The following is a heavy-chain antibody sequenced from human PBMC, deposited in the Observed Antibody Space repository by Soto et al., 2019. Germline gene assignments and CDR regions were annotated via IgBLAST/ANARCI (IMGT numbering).Heavy chain of an antibody. D-gene: IGHD3-3*01. CDR3: TTDPDYTGLEDWFDP. CDR1: GFTFSNAW. V-gene: IGHV3-15*01. CDR2: IKSKTDGGTT. Sequence: GGSLRLSCAASGFTFSNAWMSWVRQAPGKGLEWVGRIKSKTDGGTTDYAAPVKGRFTISRDDSKNTLYLQMNSLKTEDTAVYYCTTDPDYTGLEDWFDPWGQGTLVTVSS. J-gene: IGHJ5*02.